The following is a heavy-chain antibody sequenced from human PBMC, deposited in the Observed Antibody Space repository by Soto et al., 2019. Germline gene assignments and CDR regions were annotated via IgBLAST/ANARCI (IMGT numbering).Heavy chain of an antibody. CDR2: INYSGST. J-gene: IGHJ3*02. D-gene: IGHD3-10*01. Sequence: QVQLRQWGAGLLKPSETLSLTCAVYGGSFSGYYWSWIRQPPGKGLEWIGEINYSGSTKYNPSLKSRVTISVDTSKNQFSLKLSSVTAADTAVYYCARGGYYARYAFDIWGQGTMVTVSS. CDR3: ARGGYYARYAFDI. V-gene: IGHV4-34*01. CDR1: GGSFSGYY.